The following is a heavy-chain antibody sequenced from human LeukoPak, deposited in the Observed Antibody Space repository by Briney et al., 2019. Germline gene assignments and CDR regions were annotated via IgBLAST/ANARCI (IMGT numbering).Heavy chain of an antibody. D-gene: IGHD2-15*01. Sequence: ASVKVSCNASGYTFTDYYIHWVRQAPGQGLEWMGWINPNSGGTNYAQKFQGRVTMTRDTSISTAYMVLSRLRSDDTAVYYCARGRCSGGGCYFFDFWGQGTLVTVSS. V-gene: IGHV1-2*02. CDR1: GYTFTDYY. CDR2: INPNSGGT. J-gene: IGHJ4*02. CDR3: ARGRCSGGGCYFFDF.